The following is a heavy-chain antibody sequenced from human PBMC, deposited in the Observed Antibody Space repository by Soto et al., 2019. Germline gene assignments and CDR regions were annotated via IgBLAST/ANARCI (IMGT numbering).Heavy chain of an antibody. Sequence: GSLRLSCEFSGFTFSAYGMHWVRQAPGKGLEWVAAISHDGTNKNYGDSVKGRFTISRDNSKKTLYLQMNSLRPEDTALYYCAKDEYYYSRSGYYIFDSWGQGTLVTVSS. CDR3: AKDEYYYSRSGYYIFDS. V-gene: IGHV3-30*18. CDR2: ISHDGTNK. J-gene: IGHJ4*02. CDR1: GFTFSAYG. D-gene: IGHD3-22*01.